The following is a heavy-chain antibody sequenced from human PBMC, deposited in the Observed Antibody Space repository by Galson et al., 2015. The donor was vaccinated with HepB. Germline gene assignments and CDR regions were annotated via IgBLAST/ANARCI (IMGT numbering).Heavy chain of an antibody. J-gene: IGHJ4*02. D-gene: IGHD2-15*01. CDR3: AKDGIMVANNPYHFHY. Sequence: SLRLSCAASGFSFTRYAMTWVRQAPGKGLEWVSSITSSGGNSYYTDSVKGRFTVSRDNSKNTLLLQLNSLRAEDTAMYFCAKDGIMVANNPYHFHYWGPGTLVTVSS. CDR2: ITSSGGNS. CDR1: GFSFTRYA. V-gene: IGHV3-23*01.